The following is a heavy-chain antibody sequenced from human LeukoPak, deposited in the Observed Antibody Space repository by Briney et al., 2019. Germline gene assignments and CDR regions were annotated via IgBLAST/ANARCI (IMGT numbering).Heavy chain of an antibody. V-gene: IGHV3-30-3*01. CDR3: AKDAGFGEYYFDY. CDR1: GFTFSNYP. D-gene: IGHD3-10*01. J-gene: IGHJ4*02. Sequence: GGSLRLSCGASGFTFSNYPMHWVRQAPGKGLEWVAVISHDGGNKYYADSVKGRFTISRDNSKNTLYLQMNSLRAEDTAVYYCAKDAGFGEYYFDYWGQGTLVTVSS. CDR2: ISHDGGNK.